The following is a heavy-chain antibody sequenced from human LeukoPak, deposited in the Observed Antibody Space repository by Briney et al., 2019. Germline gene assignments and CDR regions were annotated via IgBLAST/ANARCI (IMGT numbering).Heavy chain of an antibody. J-gene: IGHJ4*02. D-gene: IGHD3-10*01. V-gene: IGHV1-46*01. Sequence: ASVKVSCKASGYTFTSYYMHWVRQAPGQGLEWMGIINPSGGSTSYAPKFQGRVTMTRDMSTRTVYMELSSLRSEDTAVYYCATFRAREGRTLDYWGQGTLVTVSS. CDR3: ATFRAREGRTLDY. CDR2: INPSGGST. CDR1: GYTFTSYY.